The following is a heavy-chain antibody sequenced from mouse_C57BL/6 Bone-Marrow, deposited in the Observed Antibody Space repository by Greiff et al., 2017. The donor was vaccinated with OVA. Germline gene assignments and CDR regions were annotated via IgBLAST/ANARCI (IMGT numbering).Heavy chain of an antibody. D-gene: IGHD2-5*01. Sequence: VQLQQSGPELVKPGASVKIPCKASGYTFTDYNMDWVKQSHGKSLEWIGDINPNNGGTIYNQKFKGKATLTVDKSSSTAYMELRSLTSEDTAVYYCARRGTYYSNRDWYFDVWGTGTTVTVSS. V-gene: IGHV1-18*01. CDR1: GYTFTDYN. CDR3: ARRGTYYSNRDWYFDV. CDR2: INPNNGGT. J-gene: IGHJ1*03.